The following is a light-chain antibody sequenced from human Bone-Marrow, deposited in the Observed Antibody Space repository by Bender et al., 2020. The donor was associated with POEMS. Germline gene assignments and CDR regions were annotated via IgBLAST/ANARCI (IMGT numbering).Light chain of an antibody. J-gene: IGLJ2*01. V-gene: IGLV2-23*02. Sequence: QSALTQPASVSGSPGQSITISCTGTSSDVGYYNYVSWYQQHPGKAPKLLIYDVSDRPSGVSNRFSGSKSGNTASLTISGLQAEDEADYYCCLYAGSSTLVFGGGTKLTVL. CDR1: SSDVGYYNY. CDR2: DVS. CDR3: CLYAGSSTLV.